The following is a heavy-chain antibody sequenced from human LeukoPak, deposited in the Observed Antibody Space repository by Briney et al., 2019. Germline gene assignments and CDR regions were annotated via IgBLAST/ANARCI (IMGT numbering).Heavy chain of an antibody. D-gene: IGHD3-9*01. CDR3: ARGGGGYDILTGYYTEDYFDC. CDR1: GYSFTSYW. V-gene: IGHV5-51*01. Sequence: GESLKISIKGSGYSFTSYWIGWVRQMPGKGLEWMGIIYPGDSDTRYSPSFQGQVTISADKSISTAYLQWSSLKASDTAMYYCARGGGGYDILTGYYTEDYFDCWGQGTLVTVSS. CDR2: IYPGDSDT. J-gene: IGHJ4*02.